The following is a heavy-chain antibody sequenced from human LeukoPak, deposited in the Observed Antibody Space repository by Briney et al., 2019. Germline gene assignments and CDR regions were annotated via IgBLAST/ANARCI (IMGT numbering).Heavy chain of an antibody. CDR1: GFTLSSYE. CDR2: ISSSGSPI. J-gene: IGHJ4*02. CDR3: VLRGAVAAADF. V-gene: IGHV3-48*03. Sequence: GGSLRLSCGASGFTLSSYEMNWVRQAPGKGLEWVSYISSSGSPIYYADSVKGRFTISRDSAKNSLYLQMNSLRAEDTAIYYCVLRGAVAAADFWGQGTLVTVSS. D-gene: IGHD6-19*01.